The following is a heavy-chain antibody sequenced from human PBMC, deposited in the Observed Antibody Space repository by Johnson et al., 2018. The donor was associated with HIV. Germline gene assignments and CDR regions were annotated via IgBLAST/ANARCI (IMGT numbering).Heavy chain of an antibody. V-gene: IGHV3-30-3*01. J-gene: IGHJ3*01. CDR1: GFTFSSSA. Sequence: QVQLVESGGGVVRPGGSLRLSCAASGFTFSSSAVHWVRQAPGKGLEWVAVISYDGSNKYYTDSLKCRFTISRDNAKNSLYLQMNSLRAGDTGVYYCARAGDYDVLTGSLLRGTFDVWGQGTMVTVSS. CDR3: ARAGDYDVLTGSLLRGTFDV. CDR2: ISYDGSNK. D-gene: IGHD3-9*01.